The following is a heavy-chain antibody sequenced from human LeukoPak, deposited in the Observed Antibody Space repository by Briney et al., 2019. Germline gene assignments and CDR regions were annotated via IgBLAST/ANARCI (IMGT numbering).Heavy chain of an antibody. Sequence: PGGSLRLPCAASGFTFSDYYMSWIRQAPGKGLEWVSYISSSGSTIYYADSVKGRFTISRDNAKNSLYLQMNSLRAEDTAVYYCARILGDYYDSSGPDYWGQGTLVTVSS. D-gene: IGHD3-22*01. CDR1: GFTFSDYY. V-gene: IGHV3-11*04. CDR3: ARILGDYYDSSGPDY. CDR2: ISSSGSTI. J-gene: IGHJ4*02.